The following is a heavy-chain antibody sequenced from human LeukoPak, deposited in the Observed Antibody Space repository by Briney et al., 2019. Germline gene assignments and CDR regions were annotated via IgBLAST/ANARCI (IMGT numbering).Heavy chain of an antibody. CDR2: INPNSGGT. CDR1: GYTFTGYY. V-gene: IGHV1-2*02. J-gene: IGHJ6*03. CDR3: ARGLVGATNYYYYYMDV. D-gene: IGHD1-26*01. Sequence: GASVKVSCKASGYTFTGYYMHWVRQAPGQGLEWMGWINPNSGGTNYAQKFQGRVTMTRDTSISTAYMELSRLRFDDTAVYYCARGLVGATNYYYYYMDVWGKGTTVTVSS.